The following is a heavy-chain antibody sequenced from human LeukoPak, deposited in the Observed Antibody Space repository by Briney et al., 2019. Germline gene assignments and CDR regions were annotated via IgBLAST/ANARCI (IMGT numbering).Heavy chain of an antibody. Sequence: SETLSLTCTVSGGSISSYYWSWIRQPPGKGLEWIGYIYYSGSTNYNPSLKSRVTISVDTSKNQFSLKLRSVTAADTAVYYCARDTLGSGWRRGVWFDPWGQGTLVTVSS. D-gene: IGHD6-19*01. V-gene: IGHV4-59*01. J-gene: IGHJ5*02. CDR3: ARDTLGSGWRRGVWFDP. CDR2: IYYSGST. CDR1: GGSISSYY.